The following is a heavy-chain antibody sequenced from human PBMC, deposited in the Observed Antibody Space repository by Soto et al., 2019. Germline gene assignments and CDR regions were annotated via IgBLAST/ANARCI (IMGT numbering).Heavy chain of an antibody. CDR2: ISYSGST. Sequence: NPSETLSLTCSASGGSISNYYNFWSWLRQSPGRGLEWIGYISYSGSTNYNPSVKSRVTISADMSKNQFSLRLSSVTAADTAIYYCAKTIVVAGNLRFDPWGQGALVTVSS. J-gene: IGHJ5*02. CDR3: AKTIVVAGNLRFDP. V-gene: IGHV4-59*03. D-gene: IGHD6-19*01. CDR1: GGSISNYY.